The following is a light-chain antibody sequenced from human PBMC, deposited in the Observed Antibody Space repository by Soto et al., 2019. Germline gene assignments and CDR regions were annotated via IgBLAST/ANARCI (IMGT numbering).Light chain of an antibody. CDR3: ISYSGSDTSYV. Sequence: QSVLTQPASVAGSPGQSITISCTGTGSDIGSYNYVAWYQQFPGKTPKLIIYEVRNRPSGVSFRFSGSKSGNTASLTISGLQAEDEADYYCISYSGSDTSYVFGTGTKVTVL. V-gene: IGLV2-14*01. J-gene: IGLJ1*01. CDR1: GSDIGSYNY. CDR2: EVR.